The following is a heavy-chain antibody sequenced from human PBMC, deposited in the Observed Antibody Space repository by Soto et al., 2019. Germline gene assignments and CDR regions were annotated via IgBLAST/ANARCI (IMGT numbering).Heavy chain of an antibody. CDR3: ARRRRVRYSSGWHDYYYYGMDV. J-gene: IGHJ6*02. Sequence: SVKVSCKASGGTFSSYAISWVRQAPGQGLEWMGGIIPIFGTANYAQKFQGRVTITADKSTSTAYMELSSLRSEDTAVYYCARRRRVRYSSGWHDYYYYGMDVWGQGTTVTVS. D-gene: IGHD6-19*01. V-gene: IGHV1-69*06. CDR1: GGTFSSYA. CDR2: IIPIFGTA.